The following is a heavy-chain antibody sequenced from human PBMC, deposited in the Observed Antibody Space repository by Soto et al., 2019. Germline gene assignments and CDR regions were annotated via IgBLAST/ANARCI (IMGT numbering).Heavy chain of an antibody. J-gene: IGHJ5*02. CDR1: GGSLSGYY. Sequence: PSETLSLTCAVYGGSLSGYYWSWIRQPPGKGLEWIGEINHSGSTNYNPSLKSRVTISVDTSKNQFSLKLSSVTAADTAVYYCARGQDILTGSNWFDPWGQGTLVTVSS. CDR3: ARGQDILTGSNWFDP. D-gene: IGHD3-9*01. V-gene: IGHV4-34*01. CDR2: INHSGST.